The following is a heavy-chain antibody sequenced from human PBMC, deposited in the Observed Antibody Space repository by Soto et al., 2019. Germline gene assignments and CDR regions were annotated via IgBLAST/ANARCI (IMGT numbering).Heavy chain of an antibody. CDR3: ARVRDIAVAGTALFDS. Sequence: ASVKVSCKASGYTFTSYDINWVRQATGQGLEWMGWMNPNSGNTGYAQKFQGRVTMTRNTSISTAYMELSSLRSEDTAVYYCARVRDIAVAGTALFDSWGQGSLVTVSS. D-gene: IGHD6-19*01. CDR1: GYTFTSYD. V-gene: IGHV1-8*01. J-gene: IGHJ5*01. CDR2: MNPNSGNT.